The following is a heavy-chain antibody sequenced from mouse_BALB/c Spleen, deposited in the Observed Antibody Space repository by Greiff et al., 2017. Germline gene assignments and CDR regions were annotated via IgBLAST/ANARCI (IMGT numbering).Heavy chain of an antibody. D-gene: IGHD3-3*01. J-gene: IGHJ4*01. CDR3: ARNKGNHDAMDY. Sequence: QVQLQQSGPGLVQPSQSLSITCTVSGFSFTSYGVHWFRQSPGKGLEWLVVLWSGGSTDYNAAFIYRLIISKHNSKSQVFFKMNSLQATDAAVYYCARNKGNHDAMDYWGQGTSVTVSS. CDR1: GFSFTSYG. CDR2: LWSGGST. V-gene: IGHV2-2*02.